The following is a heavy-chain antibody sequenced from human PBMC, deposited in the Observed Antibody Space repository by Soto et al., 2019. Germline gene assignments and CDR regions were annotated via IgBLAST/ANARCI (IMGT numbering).Heavy chain of an antibody. V-gene: IGHV3-74*01. CDR2: INSDGSST. J-gene: IGHJ6*02. Sequence: EVQLVESGGGLVQPGGSLRLSCAASGFTFSSYWMHWVRQAPGKGLVWVSRINSDGSSTSYADSVKGRFTISRDNAKNTVNLKKNSLRAEDTAVYYCASPYMYSSGLYFYGMDVWGQGTTVTVSS. D-gene: IGHD6-19*01. CDR1: GFTFSSYW. CDR3: ASPYMYSSGLYFYGMDV.